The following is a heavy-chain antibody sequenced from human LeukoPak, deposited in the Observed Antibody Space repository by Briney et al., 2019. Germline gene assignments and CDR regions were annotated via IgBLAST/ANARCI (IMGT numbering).Heavy chain of an antibody. V-gene: IGHV3-21*01. D-gene: IGHD6-19*01. CDR2: ISGSSSYI. J-gene: IGHJ3*02. CDR1: GFTFSSYS. Sequence: GGSLRLSCAASGFTFSSYSMNWVRQAPGKGLERVSSISGSSSYINYADSVKGRFTISRDNAQNSLFLQLSSLRAEDTAVYYCARDPYSSGWYKDAFDIWGQGTMVTVSS. CDR3: ARDPYSSGWYKDAFDI.